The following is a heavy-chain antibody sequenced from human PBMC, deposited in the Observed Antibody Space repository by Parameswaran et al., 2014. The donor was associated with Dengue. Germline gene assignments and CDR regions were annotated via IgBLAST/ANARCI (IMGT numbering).Heavy chain of an antibody. D-gene: IGHD2-15*01. CDR2: IYYSGST. V-gene: IGHV4-59*13. Sequence: WIRQPQGRGLEWIGYIYYSGSTNYNPSLKSRVTISVDTSKNQFSLKLSSVSTADTAVYYCARRGGYCSGGSHDYWGQGTLVTVSS. J-gene: IGHJ4*02. CDR3: ARRGGYCSGGSHDY.